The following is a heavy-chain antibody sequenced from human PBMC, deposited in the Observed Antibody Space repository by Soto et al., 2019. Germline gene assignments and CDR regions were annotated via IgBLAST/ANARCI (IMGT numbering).Heavy chain of an antibody. CDR1: GYTFTGYY. J-gene: IGHJ3*02. Sequence: ASVTVSCTASGYTFTGYYMHWVRQAPGQGLEWMGWINPNSGGTNYAQKFQGWVTMTRDTSISTAYMELSRLRSDDTAVYYCARGQLVGGRGAFDIWGQGTMVTVSS. V-gene: IGHV1-2*04. D-gene: IGHD6-6*01. CDR3: ARGQLVGGRGAFDI. CDR2: INPNSGGT.